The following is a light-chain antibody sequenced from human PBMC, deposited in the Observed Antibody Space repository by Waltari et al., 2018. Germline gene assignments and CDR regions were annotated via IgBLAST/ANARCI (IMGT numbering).Light chain of an antibody. CDR3: QQVDNLPLT. Sequence: DIQMTQSPSSLSASVGDRVTITCQATQDISNYLNWYQQKPGQAPKLLIYDATSLQTGVPSRFSGSGSGTDFTFTISSLQPEDIATYYCQQVDNLPLTFGGGTKVEIK. J-gene: IGKJ4*01. CDR1: QDISNY. V-gene: IGKV1-33*01. CDR2: DAT.